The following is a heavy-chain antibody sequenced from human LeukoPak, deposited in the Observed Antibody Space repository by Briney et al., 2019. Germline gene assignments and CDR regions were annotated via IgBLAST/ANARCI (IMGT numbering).Heavy chain of an antibody. CDR1: GFSFSIYS. Sequence: GGSLRLSCAASGFSFSIYSMNWVRQAPGKGLEWVSSISSSSSYIYYADSVKGRFTVSRDNAKNSLFLQMNSLRAEDTAVYYCARDRSNIAASDGWFDPWGQGTLVTVSS. CDR2: ISSSSSYI. CDR3: ARDRSNIAASDGWFDP. J-gene: IGHJ5*02. V-gene: IGHV3-21*01. D-gene: IGHD6-13*01.